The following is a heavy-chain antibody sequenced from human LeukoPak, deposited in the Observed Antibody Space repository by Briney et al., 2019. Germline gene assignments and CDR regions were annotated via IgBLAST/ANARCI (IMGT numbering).Heavy chain of an antibody. Sequence: PGGSLRLSCAASEFTFINYGMSCVRQAPGKGKGLEWVSGISGGGGGTYYADSVKGRFTISRDDSKNRLYLQMNSLRAEDTAVYYCAKGRYTSGRNFDHWGQGTLVTVSS. V-gene: IGHV3-23*01. CDR3: AKGRYTSGRNFDH. D-gene: IGHD6-19*01. CDR2: ISGGGGGT. J-gene: IGHJ4*02. CDR1: EFTFINYG.